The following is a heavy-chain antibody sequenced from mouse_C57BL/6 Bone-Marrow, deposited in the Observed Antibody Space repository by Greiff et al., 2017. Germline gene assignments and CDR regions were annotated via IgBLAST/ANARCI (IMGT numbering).Heavy chain of an antibody. V-gene: IGHV5-4*01. D-gene: IGHD3-2*02. CDR2: ISDGGSYT. CDR1: GFTFSSYA. CDR3: ARDLRPYYFDY. Sequence: EVKLMESGGGLVKPGGSLKLSCAASGFTFSSYAMSWVRQTPEKRLEWVATISDGGSYTYYPDNVKGRFTISRDNAKNNLYLQMSHLKSEDTAMYYRARDLRPYYFDYWGQGTTLTVSS. J-gene: IGHJ2*01.